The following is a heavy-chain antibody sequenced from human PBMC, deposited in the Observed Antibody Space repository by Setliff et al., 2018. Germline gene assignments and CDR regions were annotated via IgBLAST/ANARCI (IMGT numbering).Heavy chain of an antibody. V-gene: IGHV5-51*01. J-gene: IGHJ3*02. CDR3: ARLGAPASHDAFDI. CDR2: VFSGDSDT. D-gene: IGHD6-25*01. Sequence: GESLTISCKGSGYRFTTYWIGWVRQMPGKGLEWMGIVFSGDSDTRYSPSFQGQVTMSADKSINTAYLQWSSLKASDTAMYYCARLGAPASHDAFDIWGKGTTVTVSS. CDR1: GYRFTTYW.